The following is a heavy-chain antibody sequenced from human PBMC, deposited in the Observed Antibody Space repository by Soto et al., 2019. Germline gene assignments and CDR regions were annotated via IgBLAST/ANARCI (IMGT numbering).Heavy chain of an antibody. V-gene: IGHV3-21*01. CDR1: GFTFSSYS. Sequence: EVQLVESGGGLVKPGGSLRLSCAASGFTFSSYSMNWVRQAPGKGLEWVSSISSSSSYIYYADSVKGRFTISRDNAKNSLYLQMNCLRAEDTAVYYCAREGCSGGSCYPGSFDYWGQGTLVTVSS. D-gene: IGHD2-15*01. CDR3: AREGCSGGSCYPGSFDY. J-gene: IGHJ4*02. CDR2: ISSSSSYI.